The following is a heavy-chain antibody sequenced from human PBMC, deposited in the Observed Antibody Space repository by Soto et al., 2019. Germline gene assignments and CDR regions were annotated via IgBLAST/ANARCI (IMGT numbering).Heavy chain of an antibody. J-gene: IGHJ4*02. CDR1: GFTFSSYS. CDR3: ARDSCSSTSCYDY. Sequence: EVQLVESGGGLVKPGGSLRLSCAASGFTFSSYSMNWVRQAPGKGLEWVSSISSSSSYIYYADSVKGRFTISRDNAKNSLYLQMNSLRAEDTAVYYCARDSCSSTSCYDYGGQGTLVTVSS. V-gene: IGHV3-21*01. CDR2: ISSSSSYI. D-gene: IGHD2-2*01.